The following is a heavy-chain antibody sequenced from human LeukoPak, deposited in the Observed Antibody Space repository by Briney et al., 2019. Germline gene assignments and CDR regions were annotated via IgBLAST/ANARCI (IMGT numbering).Heavy chain of an antibody. CDR1: GFTFSSYA. Sequence: PGGSLRLSCAASGFTFSSYAMHWVRQAPGKGLEWVAVISYDGSNKYYADSVKGRFTISRDNSKNTLYLQMNSLRAEDTAVYYCASLTLPDYRGQGTLVTVSS. CDR3: ASLTLPDY. V-gene: IGHV3-30-3*01. CDR2: ISYDGSNK. D-gene: IGHD2/OR15-2a*01. J-gene: IGHJ4*02.